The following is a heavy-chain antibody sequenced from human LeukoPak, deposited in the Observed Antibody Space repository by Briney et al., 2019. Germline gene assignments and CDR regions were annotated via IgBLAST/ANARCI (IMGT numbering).Heavy chain of an antibody. CDR1: GFTFSDYY. Sequence: PGGSLRLSCAASGFTFSDYYMSWIRQPPGKGLEWIGSIYYSGSTYYNPSLKSRVTISVDTSKNQFSLKLSSVTAADTTVYYCARHGSSWYYFDYWGQGTLVTVSS. CDR3: ARHGSSWYYFDY. D-gene: IGHD6-13*01. V-gene: IGHV4-39*01. J-gene: IGHJ4*02. CDR2: IYYSGST.